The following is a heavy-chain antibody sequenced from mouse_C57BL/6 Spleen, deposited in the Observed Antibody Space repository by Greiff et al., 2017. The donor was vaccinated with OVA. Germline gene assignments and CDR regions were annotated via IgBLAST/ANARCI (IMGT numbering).Heavy chain of an antibody. D-gene: IGHD2-1*01. CDR2: ISSGSSTI. CDR1: GFTFSDYG. V-gene: IGHV5-17*01. Sequence: DVMLVESGGGLVKPGGSLKLSCAASGFTFSDYGMHWVRQAPEKGLEWVAYISSGSSTIYYADTVKGRFTIARDNAKNTLFLQMTSLGSEDTAMYYCAKFYGTAWFAYWGQGTLVTVSA. J-gene: IGHJ3*01. CDR3: AKFYGTAWFAY.